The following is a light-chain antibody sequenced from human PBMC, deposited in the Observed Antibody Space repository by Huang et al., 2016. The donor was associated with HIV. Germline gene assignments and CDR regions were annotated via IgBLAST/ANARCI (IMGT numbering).Light chain of an antibody. V-gene: IGKV3-11*01. J-gene: IGKJ4*01. CDR3: QQRSSGVT. CDR2: DTS. Sequence: IVLTQSPATLSWYPGERVTLSCRASQSVGNYIAWYQQHPGQSPKLLIYDTSTRATGTPVRLSGSGSGTDFTLTISSLESEDFAVYYCQQRSSGVTFGGGTKV. CDR1: QSVGNY.